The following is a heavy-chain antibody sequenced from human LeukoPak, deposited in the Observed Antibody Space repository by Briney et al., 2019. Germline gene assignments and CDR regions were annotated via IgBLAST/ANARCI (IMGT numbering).Heavy chain of an antibody. CDR2: INPNSGGT. J-gene: IGHJ3*02. CDR3: ARYFYWDDAFDI. V-gene: IGHV1-2*02. D-gene: IGHD3-9*01. Sequence: ASVKVSCRASGYTFTGYYMHWVRQAPGQGLEWMGWINPNSGGTNYAQKFQGRVTMTRDTSISTAYMELSRLRSDDTAVYYCARYFYWDDAFDIWGQGTMVTVSS. CDR1: GYTFTGYY.